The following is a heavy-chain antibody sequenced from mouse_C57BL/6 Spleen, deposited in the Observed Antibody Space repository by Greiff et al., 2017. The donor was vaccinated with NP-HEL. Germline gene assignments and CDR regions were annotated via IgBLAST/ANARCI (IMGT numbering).Heavy chain of an antibody. CDR3: ARDCGYYAMEY. CDR2: IHPNSGST. CDR1: GYTFTSYW. Sequence: QVQLQQPGAELVKPGASVKLSCKASGYTFTSYWMHWVKQRPGQGLEWIGMIHPNSGSTNYNEKFKSKATLTVDKSSSTAYMQLSSLTSEDSAVYYCARDCGYYAMEYWGKGTSVTVSS. V-gene: IGHV1-64*01. J-gene: IGHJ4*01.